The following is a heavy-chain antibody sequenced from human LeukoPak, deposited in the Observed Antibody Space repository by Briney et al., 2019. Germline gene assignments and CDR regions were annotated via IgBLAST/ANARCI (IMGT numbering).Heavy chain of an antibody. D-gene: IGHD1-26*01. CDR2: IYYSGST. CDR3: ASLYTGSYYKGGDY. J-gene: IGHJ4*02. Sequence: SETLSLTCTVSGGSISSYYWSWIRQPPGKGLEWIGYIYYSGSTNYNPSLKSRVTISVDTSKNQFSLKLGSVTAADTAVYYCASLYTGSYYKGGDYWGQGTLVTVSS. CDR1: GGSISSYY. V-gene: IGHV4-59*01.